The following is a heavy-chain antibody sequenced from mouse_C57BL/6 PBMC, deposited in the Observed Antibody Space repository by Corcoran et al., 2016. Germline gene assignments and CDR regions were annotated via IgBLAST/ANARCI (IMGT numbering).Heavy chain of an antibody. J-gene: IGHJ4*01. D-gene: IGHD1-1*02. CDR3: ARCYMGDAMDY. CDR1: GYTFTTYG. CDR2: INTYSGVP. Sequence: QIQLVQSGPELKKPGETVKISCKASGYTFTTYGMSWVKQAPGKGLKWMGWINTYSGVPTYADDFKGRFAFSLETSASTAYLQINNLKNEDTATYFCARCYMGDAMDYWGQGTSVTVSS. V-gene: IGHV9-3*01.